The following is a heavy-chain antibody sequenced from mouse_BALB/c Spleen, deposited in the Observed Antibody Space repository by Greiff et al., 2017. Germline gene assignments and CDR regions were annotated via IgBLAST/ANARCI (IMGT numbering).Heavy chain of an antibody. V-gene: IGHV14-3*02. Sequence: DVQLQESGAELVKPGASVKLSCTASGFNIKDTYMHWVKQRPEQGLEWIGRIDPANGNTKYDPKFQGKATITADTSSNTAYLQLSSLTSEDTAVYYCARSDTLYAMDYWGQGTSVTVSS. D-gene: IGHD5-1-1*01. CDR2: IDPANGNT. CDR3: ARSDTLYAMDY. J-gene: IGHJ4*01. CDR1: GFNIKDTY.